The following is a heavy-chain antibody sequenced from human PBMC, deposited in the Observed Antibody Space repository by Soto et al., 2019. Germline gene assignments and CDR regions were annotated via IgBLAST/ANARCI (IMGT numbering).Heavy chain of an antibody. V-gene: IGHV1-69*06. J-gene: IGHJ4*02. CDR1: GGTFSSYA. CDR3: AGVYCSSTSCPYYFDY. CDR2: IIPIFGTA. Sequence: QVQLVQSRAEVKKPGSSVKVSCKASGGTFSSYAISWVRQAPGQGLEWMGGIIPIFGTANYAQKFQGRVTITADKSTSTAYMELSSLRSEDTAVYYCAGVYCSSTSCPYYFDYWGQGTLVTVSS. D-gene: IGHD2-2*01.